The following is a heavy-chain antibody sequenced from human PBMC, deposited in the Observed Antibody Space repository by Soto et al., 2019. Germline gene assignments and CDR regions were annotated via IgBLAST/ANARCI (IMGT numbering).Heavy chain of an antibody. CDR1: GFTFSSYA. CDR2: ISSSGSST. D-gene: IGHD6-19*01. V-gene: IGHV3-23*01. Sequence: GGSLRLSCAASGFTFSSYAMSWVRQAPGKGLEWVSVISSSGSSTYYADSVKGRFTISRDNAKNSLYLQMNSLRDEDTAVYYCAREAGTWHLPLNWFDPWGQGTLVTVSS. CDR3: AREAGTWHLPLNWFDP. J-gene: IGHJ5*02.